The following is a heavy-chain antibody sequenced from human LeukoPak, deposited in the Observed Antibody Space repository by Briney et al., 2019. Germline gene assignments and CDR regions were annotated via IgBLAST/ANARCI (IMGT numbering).Heavy chain of an antibody. CDR1: GYTFTSYD. V-gene: IGHV1-8*01. Sequence: ASVKVSCKASGYTFTSYDINWVRQATGQGLEWMGWMNPNSGNTGYAQKFQGRVTMTRNTSISTAYMELSSLRSEDTAVYYCARGPPVVVPAARNWFDPWGQGTLVTVSS. CDR3: ARGPPVVVPAARNWFDP. J-gene: IGHJ5*02. D-gene: IGHD2-2*01. CDR2: MNPNSGNT.